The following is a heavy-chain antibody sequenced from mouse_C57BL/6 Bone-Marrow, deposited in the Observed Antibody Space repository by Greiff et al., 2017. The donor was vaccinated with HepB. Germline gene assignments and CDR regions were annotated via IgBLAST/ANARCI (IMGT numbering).Heavy chain of an antibody. J-gene: IGHJ1*03. CDR1: GFTFSDYY. Sequence: EVQGVESGGGLVQPGGSLKLSCAASGFTFSDYYMYWVRQTPEKRLEWVAYISNGGGSTYYPDTVKGRFTISRDNARNTLYLQMSRLKSEDTAMYYCARQGYYGSSYRRHWYFDVWGTGTTVTVSS. CDR3: ARQGYYGSSYRRHWYFDV. CDR2: ISNGGGST. V-gene: IGHV5-12*01. D-gene: IGHD1-1*01.